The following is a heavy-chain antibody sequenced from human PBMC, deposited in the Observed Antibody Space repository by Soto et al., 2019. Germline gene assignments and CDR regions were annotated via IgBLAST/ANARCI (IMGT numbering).Heavy chain of an antibody. V-gene: IGHV1-69*13. CDR1: GGTFSSYA. J-gene: IGHJ6*02. CDR2: IIPIFGTA. D-gene: IGHD6-13*01. CDR3: VGSAAAGGRGYYYYGMDV. Sequence: SVKVSCKASGGTFSSYAISWVRQAPGQGLEWMGGIIPIFGTANYAQKFQGRVTITADESTSTAYMELSSLRSEDTAVYYCVGSAAAGGRGYYYYGMDVWGQ.